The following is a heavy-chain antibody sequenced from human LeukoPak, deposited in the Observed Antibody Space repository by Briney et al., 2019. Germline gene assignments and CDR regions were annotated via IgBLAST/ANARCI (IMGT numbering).Heavy chain of an antibody. D-gene: IGHD5-24*01. CDR1: GFIFSRYW. V-gene: IGHV3-7*05. CDR2: IKQDGSEK. CDR3: ARVRDAYNHPVVYFDY. J-gene: IGHJ4*02. Sequence: SGGSLRLPCAASGFIFSRYWMSWVRQAPGKGLEWVANIKQDGSEKYYVDSVKGRFTISRDNAKNSLYLQMNSLRVEDTAVYYCARVRDAYNHPVVYFDYWGQGTLVTVSS.